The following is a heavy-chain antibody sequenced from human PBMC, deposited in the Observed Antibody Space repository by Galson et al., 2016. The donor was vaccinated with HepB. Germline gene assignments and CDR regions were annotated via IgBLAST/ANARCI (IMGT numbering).Heavy chain of an antibody. CDR1: GDSISSNSCY. V-gene: IGHV4-39*01. Sequence: ETLSLTCTVSGDSISSNSCYWGWIRQPPGKGLEWIGSVYYSVSSYYNPSLESRVTISIDTSKNQFSLKLTSVTAADTAVYHCARPYSGSNLGGFDNWGRGILVTVSS. CDR3: ARPYSGSNLGGFDN. CDR2: VYYSVSS. J-gene: IGHJ4*02. D-gene: IGHD1-26*01.